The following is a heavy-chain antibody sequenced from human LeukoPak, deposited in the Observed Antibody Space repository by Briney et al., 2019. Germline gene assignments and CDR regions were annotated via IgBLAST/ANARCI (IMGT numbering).Heavy chain of an antibody. V-gene: IGHV3-23*01. CDR3: AKRRVDRGWYGCVVY. Sequence: GGSLRLSCAASGFTFSSYAMSWVRQAPGKGLEWVSAISGSGGSTYYADSVKGRFTISRDNSKNTLYLQMNSLRAEDTAVYYCAKRRVDRGWYGCVVYWGQGTLVTVSS. J-gene: IGHJ4*02. CDR1: GFTFSSYA. CDR2: ISGSGGST. D-gene: IGHD6-19*01.